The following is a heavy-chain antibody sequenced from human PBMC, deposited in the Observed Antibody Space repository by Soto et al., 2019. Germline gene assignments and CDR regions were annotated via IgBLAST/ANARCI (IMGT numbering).Heavy chain of an antibody. V-gene: IGHV4-39*02. CDR1: GGSISSSSYY. D-gene: IGHD3-16*01. CDR3: ARDPPLDASYYYYMDV. J-gene: IGHJ6*03. Sequence: SETLSLTCTVSGGSISSSSYYWGWIRQPPGKGLEWIGSIYYSGSTYYNPSLKSRVTISVDTSKNQFSLKLSSVTAADTAVYYCARDPPLDASYYYYMDVWGKGTTVTVSS. CDR2: IYYSGST.